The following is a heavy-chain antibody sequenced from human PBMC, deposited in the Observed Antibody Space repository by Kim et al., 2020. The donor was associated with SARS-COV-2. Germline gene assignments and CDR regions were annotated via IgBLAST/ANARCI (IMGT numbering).Heavy chain of an antibody. D-gene: IGHD3-3*01. CDR2: IDRSGGNK. CDR3: AKSLVGQWFLSAFDS. V-gene: IGHV3-23*01. Sequence: GGSLRLSCAASGFTFNTYAMSWVRQAPGKGLEWVSVIDRSGGNKYYADSVKDRFTISRDNSKNTLYLQMTSLRAEDTAVYYCAKSLVGQWFLSAFDSWGQGTLVTVSS. CDR1: GFTFNTYA. J-gene: IGHJ4*02.